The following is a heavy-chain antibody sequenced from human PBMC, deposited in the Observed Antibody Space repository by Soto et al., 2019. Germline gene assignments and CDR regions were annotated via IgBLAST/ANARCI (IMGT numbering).Heavy chain of an antibody. V-gene: IGHV4-31*03. CDR2: IYYSGST. CDR3: ATHHYDSTGCPFDN. J-gene: IGHJ4*02. D-gene: IGHD3-22*01. Sequence: SETLSLTCTVSGGSISSGGYYWSWIRQHPGKGLEWIGYIYYSGSTYYNPSLKSRVTISVDTSKNQFSLNLSPVTAADTAVYFCATHHYDSTGCPFDNWGQGTLVTVSS. CDR1: GGSISSGGYY.